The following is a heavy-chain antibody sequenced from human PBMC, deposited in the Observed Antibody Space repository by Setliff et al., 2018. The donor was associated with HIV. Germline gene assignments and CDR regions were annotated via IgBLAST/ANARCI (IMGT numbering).Heavy chain of an antibody. CDR3: ASGSHGEGATDY. V-gene: IGHV1-69*10. J-gene: IGHJ4*02. Sequence: SVKVSCKTSGYMFKDYGINWVRQAPGQGLEWMGGIIPILGIANYAQKFQGRVTITADESTNTAYMELSSLRSEDTAVYYCASGSHGEGATDYWGLGTLVTVSS. D-gene: IGHD1-26*01. CDR1: GYMFKDYG. CDR2: IIPILGIA.